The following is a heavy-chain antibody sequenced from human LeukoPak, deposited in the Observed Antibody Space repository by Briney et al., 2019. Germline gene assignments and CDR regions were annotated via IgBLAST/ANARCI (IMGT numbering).Heavy chain of an antibody. Sequence: GASVKVSCKASGGTFSSYAISWVRQAPGQGLEWMGRINPSSGGTNYAQKFQGRVTMTRDTSISTVYMELSRLRSDDTAVYYCARVGYYESSGYYEYWGQGTLVTVSS. V-gene: IGHV1-2*06. CDR1: GGTFSSYA. D-gene: IGHD3-22*01. CDR2: INPSSGGT. J-gene: IGHJ4*02. CDR3: ARVGYYESSGYYEY.